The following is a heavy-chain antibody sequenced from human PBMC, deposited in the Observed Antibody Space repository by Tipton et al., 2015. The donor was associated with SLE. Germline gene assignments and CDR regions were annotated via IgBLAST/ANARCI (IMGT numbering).Heavy chain of an antibody. V-gene: IGHV3-23*01. J-gene: IGHJ3*02. Sequence: SLRLSCAASGFTFSDYYMSWVRQAPGKGLEWVSAISGSGGSTYYADSVKGRFTISRDNSKNTLYLQMNSLRAEDTAVYYYAKVDYDSGQGAFDIWGQGTMVTVSS. D-gene: IGHD3-22*01. CDR2: ISGSGGST. CDR3: AKVDYDSGQGAFDI. CDR1: GFTFSDYY.